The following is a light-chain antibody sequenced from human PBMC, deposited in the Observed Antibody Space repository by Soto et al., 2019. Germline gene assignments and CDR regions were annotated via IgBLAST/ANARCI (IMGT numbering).Light chain of an antibody. Sequence: EIVLRQSPGTLSLSPGERATLSCRASQSVSSSYLAWYQQKPGQAPRLLIYGASSRATGIPDRFSGSGSGTDFTLTISRLEPEDFAVYYCQQYGSSRTFGKGTRWIS. CDR3: QQYGSSRT. CDR1: QSVSSSY. V-gene: IGKV3-20*01. J-gene: IGKJ1*01. CDR2: GAS.